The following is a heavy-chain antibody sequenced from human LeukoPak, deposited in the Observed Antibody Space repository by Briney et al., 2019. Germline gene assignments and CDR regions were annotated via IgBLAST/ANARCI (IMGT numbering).Heavy chain of an antibody. CDR3: TSTLGY. CDR2: IKTKTDGGAT. CDR1: GFTFSNAW. D-gene: IGHD3-16*01. Sequence: KPGGSLRLSCAASGFTFSNAWMTWVRHAPGKGLEWVGHIKTKTDGGATDYAAPVKRRVTISRDDSKNTLYLQRTSLKTEDTAVYYCTSTLGYWGQGTLVTVSS. J-gene: IGHJ4*02. V-gene: IGHV3-15*01.